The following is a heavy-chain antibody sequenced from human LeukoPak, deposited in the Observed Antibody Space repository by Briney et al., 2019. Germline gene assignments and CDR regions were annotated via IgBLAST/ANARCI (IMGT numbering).Heavy chain of an antibody. CDR2: ISPAGDST. CDR3: ARRLVTAGITDFFDS. CDR1: GFTFSDYS. V-gene: IGHV3-23*01. Sequence: PGGSLRLSCTASGFTFSDYSMSWVRQAPGAGLEWVSAISPAGDSTTDADSVKGRFTISRDNSKSTLYLQMNGLTAEATALYYCARRLVTAGITDFFDSWGQGTLVSVYS. D-gene: IGHD2-2*01. J-gene: IGHJ4*02.